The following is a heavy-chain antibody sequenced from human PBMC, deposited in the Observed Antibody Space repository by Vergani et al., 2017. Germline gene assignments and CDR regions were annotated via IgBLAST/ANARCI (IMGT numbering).Heavy chain of an antibody. Sequence: QVQLQESGPGLVKPSQTLSLTCTVSGGSISNGSYYWSWIRQPAGEGLEWIGHIYTSGGTNYNPSLKSRVTLSRDTSKNQFSLKLSSVIAADTAVYYCARSRPYCTSGSCPAIWGQGTLVTVSS. D-gene: IGHD2-15*01. J-gene: IGHJ4*02. CDR2: IYTSGGT. V-gene: IGHV4-61*02. CDR1: GGSISNGSYY. CDR3: ARSRPYCTSGSCPAI.